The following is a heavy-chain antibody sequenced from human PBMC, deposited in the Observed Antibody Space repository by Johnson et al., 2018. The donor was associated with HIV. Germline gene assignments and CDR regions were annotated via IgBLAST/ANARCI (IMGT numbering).Heavy chain of an antibody. J-gene: IGHJ3*01. V-gene: IGHV3-9*01. CDR3: ARKQWLEVPSDALGV. CDR1: GFTFDDYA. D-gene: IGHD6-19*01. CDR2: ISWNSGSI. Sequence: QLVASGGGLVKPGGSLRLFCAASGFTFDDYAMHWVRQAPVKCLEWVSGISWNSGSIGYADSVKGRCTISRDNAKKTLYLQMNSLRAEDTAVYYCARKQWLEVPSDALGVWGQGTMVTVSS.